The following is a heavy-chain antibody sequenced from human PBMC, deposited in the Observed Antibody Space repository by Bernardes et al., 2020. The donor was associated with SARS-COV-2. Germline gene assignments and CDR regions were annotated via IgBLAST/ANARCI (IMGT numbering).Heavy chain of an antibody. J-gene: IGHJ6*02. Sequence: GGSLRLSCAASGFTFSSSAMHWVRQAPVKGLEWVAVISYDGSNKYYADSVQCRFTISRDNSTNTLYLQMNSLRAEDTAVYYCARGEYSSSYGMDVWGQGTTVTVSS. CDR3: ARGEYSSSYGMDV. CDR2: ISYDGSNK. D-gene: IGHD6-6*01. V-gene: IGHV3-30-3*01. CDR1: GFTFSSSA.